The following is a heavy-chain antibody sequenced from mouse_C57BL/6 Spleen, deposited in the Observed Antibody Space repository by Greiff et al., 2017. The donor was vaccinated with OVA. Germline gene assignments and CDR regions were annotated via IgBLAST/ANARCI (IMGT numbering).Heavy chain of an antibody. CDR2: IDPSDSYT. CDR1: GYTFTSYW. J-gene: IGHJ4*01. D-gene: IGHD1-1*01. Sequence: QVQLQQPGAELVMPGASVKLSCKASGYTFTSYWMHWVKQRPGQGLEWIGEIDPSDSYTNYNQKFKGKSTLTVDKSSSTAYMQLSSLTSEDSAVYYCARQDGSSYDYAMDYWGQGTSVTVSS. CDR3: ARQDGSSYDYAMDY. V-gene: IGHV1-69*01.